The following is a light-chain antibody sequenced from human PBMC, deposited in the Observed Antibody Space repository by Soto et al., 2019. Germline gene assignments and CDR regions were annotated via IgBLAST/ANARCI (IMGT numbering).Light chain of an antibody. CDR1: SSDVGAYNY. Sequence: QSALTQAASLSGSLGQSITISCSGTSSDVGAYNYVSWYQQYPGKAPKLMIYHVTDRPSGVSNRFSGSKSGNTASLTISGLQAEDEADYYCCSYTTSNTFVFGTGTKVTVL. V-gene: IGLV2-14*01. CDR2: HVT. J-gene: IGLJ1*01. CDR3: CSYTTSNTFV.